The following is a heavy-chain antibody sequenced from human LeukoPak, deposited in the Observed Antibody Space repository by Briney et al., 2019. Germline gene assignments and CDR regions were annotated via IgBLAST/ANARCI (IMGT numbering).Heavy chain of an antibody. D-gene: IGHD3-10*01. Sequence: ASVKVSCKASGYTFTSYGISWVRQAPGQGLEWMGWISAYNGNTNYAQKLQGRVTMTTDTSTSTAYMELRSLRSDDTAVYYCARDQYYYGSGSYLVWGQGTLVTVSS. V-gene: IGHV1-18*01. CDR2: ISAYNGNT. CDR3: ARDQYYYGSGSYLV. J-gene: IGHJ4*02. CDR1: GYTFTSYG.